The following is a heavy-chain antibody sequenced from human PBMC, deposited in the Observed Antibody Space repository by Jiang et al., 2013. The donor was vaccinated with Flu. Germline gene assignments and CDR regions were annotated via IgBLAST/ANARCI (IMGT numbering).Heavy chain of an antibody. V-gene: IGHV3-49*04. Sequence: VQLVESGGGLVQPGRSLRLSCTASGFTFGDYAMSWVRQAPGKGLEWVGFIRSKAYGGTTEYAASVKGRFTISRDDSKSIAYLQMNSLKTEDTAVYYCTRVLGSDFWSGFYYFDYWGQGTLVTVSS. CDR3: TRVLGSDFWSGFYYFDY. CDR1: GFTFGDYA. D-gene: IGHD3-3*01. J-gene: IGHJ4*02. CDR2: IRSKAYGGTT.